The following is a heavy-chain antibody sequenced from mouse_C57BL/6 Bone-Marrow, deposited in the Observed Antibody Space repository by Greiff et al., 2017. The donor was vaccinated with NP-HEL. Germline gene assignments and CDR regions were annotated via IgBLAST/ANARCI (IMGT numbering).Heavy chain of an antibody. CDR3: VRQGYDGYYLDY. Sequence: EVKLVESGGGLVQPKGSLKLSCAASGFSFNTYAMNWVRQAPGKGLEWVARIRSKSNNYATYYAGSLKDRFTISRDDSESMLYLQMNNLKTEDTAMYYCVRQGYDGYYLDYWGQGTTLTVSS. CDR1: GFSFNTYA. V-gene: IGHV10-1*01. J-gene: IGHJ2*01. D-gene: IGHD2-3*01. CDR2: IRSKSNNYAT.